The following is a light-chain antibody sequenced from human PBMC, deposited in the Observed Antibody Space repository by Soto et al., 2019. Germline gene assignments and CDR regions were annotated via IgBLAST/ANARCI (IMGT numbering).Light chain of an antibody. CDR1: QSISSW. CDR2: DAS. J-gene: IGKJ1*01. Sequence: DIQMTQSPSTLSASVGDRVTITCRAIQSISSWLAWYQQKPGKAPKLLIYDASSLESGVPSRFSGSGSGTEFALPSSSLQPDDFATYYFQQYNSYSETFGQGTKVEIK. V-gene: IGKV1-5*01. CDR3: QQYNSYSET.